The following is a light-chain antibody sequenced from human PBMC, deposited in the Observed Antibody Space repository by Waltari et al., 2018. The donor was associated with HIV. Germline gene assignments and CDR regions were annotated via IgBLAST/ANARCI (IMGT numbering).Light chain of an antibody. CDR2: EVN. CDR1: SSDIGSYNY. J-gene: IGLJ2*01. Sequence: QSALTQPPSASGSPGQSVTISCTGASSDIGSYNYVSWYQQHPDKAPKLILYEVNKRPSGVPARFSGAKSGNVAALSVSGLQADDEADYFCSSFAGGDDGVVFGGGTKLTVL. V-gene: IGLV2-8*01. CDR3: SSFAGGDDGVV.